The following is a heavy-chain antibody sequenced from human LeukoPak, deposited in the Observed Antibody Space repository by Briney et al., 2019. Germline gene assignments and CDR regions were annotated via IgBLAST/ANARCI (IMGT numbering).Heavy chain of an antibody. CDR3: AKDRGGSSTSWDFDY. CDR1: GGTFSSYA. D-gene: IGHD2-2*01. Sequence: ASVKVSCKASGGTFSSYAISWVRQAPGQGLEWMGRIIPIFGTANYAQKFQGRVTITTDESTSTAYMELSSLRSEDTAVYYCAKDRGGSSTSWDFDYWGQGTLVTVSS. J-gene: IGHJ4*02. CDR2: IIPIFGTA. V-gene: IGHV1-69*05.